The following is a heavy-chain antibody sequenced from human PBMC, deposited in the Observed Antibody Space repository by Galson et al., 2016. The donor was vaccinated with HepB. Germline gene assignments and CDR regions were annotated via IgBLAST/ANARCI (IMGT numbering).Heavy chain of an antibody. D-gene: IGHD3-10*01. CDR1: GFTFSNYV. CDR3: AKDVYGSGGYTEGIFDD. V-gene: IGHV3-30*18. CDR2: ISYDGNVK. J-gene: IGHJ4*02. Sequence: SLRLSCAASGFTFSNYVMHWVRQAPGKGLEWVADISYDGNVKYYADSVKGRFTISRDNSNNMLYLQMNSLRSEDTAVYYCAKDVYGSGGYTEGIFDDWGQGTLVTVSS.